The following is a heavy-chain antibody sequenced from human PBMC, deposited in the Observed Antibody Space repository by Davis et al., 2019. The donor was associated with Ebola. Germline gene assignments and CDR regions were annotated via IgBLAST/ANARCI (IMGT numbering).Heavy chain of an antibody. CDR2: IYHSGST. CDR3: ARGRAVGPHNWFDP. Sequence: MPSETLSLTCTVSGGSISSYYWSWIRQPPGKGLEWIGYIYHSGSTYYNPSLKSRVTISVDSSKNQFSLKLSSVTAADTAVYYCARGRAVGPHNWFDPWGQGTLVTVSS. V-gene: IGHV4-59*01. D-gene: IGHD1-26*01. J-gene: IGHJ5*02. CDR1: GGSISSYY.